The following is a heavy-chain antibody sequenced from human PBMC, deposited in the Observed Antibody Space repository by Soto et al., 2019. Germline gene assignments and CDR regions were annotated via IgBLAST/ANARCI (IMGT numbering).Heavy chain of an antibody. J-gene: IGHJ4*02. D-gene: IGHD3-3*01. CDR2: ISSSSSTI. Sequence: EVQLVESGGRLVQPGGSLRLSCAASGFTLSSYSMKLARQAPGKGLEWVLYISSSSSTIYYADSVEGRFTISRDNAKNSLYFQMNSLRDEDTAVYYCVRCGSFKIYYWGQGTLVTGSS. V-gene: IGHV3-48*02. CDR1: GFTLSSYS. CDR3: VRCGSFKIYY.